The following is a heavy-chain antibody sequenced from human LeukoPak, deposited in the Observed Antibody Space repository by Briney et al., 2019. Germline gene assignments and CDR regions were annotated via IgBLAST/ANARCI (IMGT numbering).Heavy chain of an antibody. CDR2: IRYDGSNE. D-gene: IGHD4-17*01. V-gene: IGHV3-30*02. CDR3: AKGPVTTDY. CDR1: GFSFSGYG. Sequence: GGSLRLSCAASGFSFSGYGMHWVRQAPGKGLEWVAFIRYDGSNEYYADSVKGRFTISRDKSKNTLSLQMNSLRAEDTAVYYCAKGPVTTDYWGQGNLVTVSS. J-gene: IGHJ4*02.